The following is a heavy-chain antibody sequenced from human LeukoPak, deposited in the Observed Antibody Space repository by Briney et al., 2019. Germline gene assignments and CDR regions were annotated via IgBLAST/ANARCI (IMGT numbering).Heavy chain of an antibody. D-gene: IGHD2-8*01. J-gene: IGHJ4*02. CDR3: ATLGVY. V-gene: IGHV3-21*06. CDR2: ISSTGTDI. Sequence: GGSLRLSCAAPGFTFSTHNMNWVRQAPGKGLEWVSSISSTGTDINYADSVKGRFTISRDNAKNSLYLQMNSLRAEDSAVYYCATLGVYWGQGTLVTVSS. CDR1: GFTFSTHN.